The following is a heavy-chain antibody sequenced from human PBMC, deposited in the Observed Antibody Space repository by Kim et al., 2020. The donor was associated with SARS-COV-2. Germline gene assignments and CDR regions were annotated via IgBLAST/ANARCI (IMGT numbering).Heavy chain of an antibody. CDR1: GFTFTGYA. Sequence: GGSLRLSCTTSGFTFTGYAMSWVRQAPGKGLEWVSSIDGSDGTTYYVDSVKSRFTISRDNSKNTLYLQMSTLRADDTAVYYCMKGGWGWIWDHWGQGTLVTVAS. V-gene: IGHV3-23*01. CDR3: MKGGWGWIWDH. J-gene: IGHJ4*02. D-gene: IGHD2-2*03. CDR2: IDGSDGTT.